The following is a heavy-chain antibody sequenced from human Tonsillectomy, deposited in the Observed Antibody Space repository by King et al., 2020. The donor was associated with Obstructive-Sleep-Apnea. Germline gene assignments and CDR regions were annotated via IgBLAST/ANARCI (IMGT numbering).Heavy chain of an antibody. CDR1: GFSLSTSGVS. V-gene: IGHV2-5*02. CDR2: IYWDDDK. Sequence: HITLKESGPTLVKPTQTLTLTCAFSGFSLSTSGVSVGWIRQPPGKALEWLALIYWDDDKRYRPSLKSRLTITKDTSNNQLVFTMTNMDPVDTATYYCAHRPAPGPDAAFDVWGQGTMVTVSS. CDR3: AHRPAPGPDAAFDV. J-gene: IGHJ3*01.